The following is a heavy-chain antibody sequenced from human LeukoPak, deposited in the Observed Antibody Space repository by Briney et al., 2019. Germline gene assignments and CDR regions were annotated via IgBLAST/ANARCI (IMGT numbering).Heavy chain of an antibody. J-gene: IGHJ4*02. D-gene: IGHD2-8*01. V-gene: IGHV3-30*18. CDR1: GFTFCSSG. CDR3: AKEYCSNSVCHSLDY. CDR2: ISYDGSNK. Sequence: GGSLRLSYAASGFTFCSSGMHWVRQAPGKGLEWVAVISYDGSNKYYADSVKGRFTFSRDNSKNTLYLQMNSLRAEDTAVYYCAKEYCSNSVCHSLDYWGQGTLVTVSS.